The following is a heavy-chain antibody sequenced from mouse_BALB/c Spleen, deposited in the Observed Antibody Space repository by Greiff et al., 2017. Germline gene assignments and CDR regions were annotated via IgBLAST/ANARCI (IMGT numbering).Heavy chain of an antibody. Sequence: VHLVESGAELVRPGTSVKVSCKASGYAFTNYLIEWVKQRPGQGLEWIGVINPGSGGTNYNEKFKGKATLTADKSSSTAYMQLSSLTSDDSAVYFCARKGYAMDYWGQGTSVTVSS. CDR2: INPGSGGT. V-gene: IGHV1-54*01. J-gene: IGHJ4*01. CDR1: GYAFTNYL. CDR3: ARKGYAMDY.